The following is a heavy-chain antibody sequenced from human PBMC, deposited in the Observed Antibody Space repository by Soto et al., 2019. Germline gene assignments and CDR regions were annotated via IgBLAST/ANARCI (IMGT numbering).Heavy chain of an antibody. CDR3: TTGGDYGDYEFDY. CDR2: ISGSGGTT. V-gene: IGHV3-23*01. J-gene: IGHJ4*02. CDR1: GFTFSSYA. D-gene: IGHD4-17*01. Sequence: GGSLRLSCAASGFTFSSYAMSWVRQAPGKGLEWVSAISGSGGTTYYADSVKGRFTISRDHSKNTLFLQMNSLRTEDTAVYYCTTGGDYGDYEFDYWGQGTLVTVSS.